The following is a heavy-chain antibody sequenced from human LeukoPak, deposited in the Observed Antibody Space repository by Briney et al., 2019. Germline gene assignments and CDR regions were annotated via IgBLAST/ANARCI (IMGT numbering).Heavy chain of an antibody. Sequence: ASVKVSCKASGYSFVSYGINWVRQAPGQGLEWMGWISAYNGKTDVAQKLRGRVTMTTDTSTSTAYMELRGLGSDDTAVYYCMRDFRGINNWNDRLDYWGQGTLLTVSS. CDR2: ISAYNGKT. CDR1: GYSFVSYG. J-gene: IGHJ4*02. CDR3: MRDFRGINNWNDRLDY. D-gene: IGHD1-20*01. V-gene: IGHV1-18*01.